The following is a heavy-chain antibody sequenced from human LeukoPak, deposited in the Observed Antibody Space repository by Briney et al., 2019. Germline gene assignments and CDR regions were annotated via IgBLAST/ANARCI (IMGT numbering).Heavy chain of an antibody. J-gene: IGHJ5*01. D-gene: IGHD2-21*01. V-gene: IGHV4-39*07. CDR3: ARQIAVVEPTDPNWFDS. CDR2: IFYSGTT. CDR1: GDSISSTNFY. Sequence: PSETLSLTCSVSGDSISSTNFYWAWIRQPPGKGLEWIGSIFYSGTTYYSPSLKSRLTMALDTPTGHFSLRLTSVAAADTAVYYCARQIAVVEPTDPNWFDSWGQGTLVTVSS.